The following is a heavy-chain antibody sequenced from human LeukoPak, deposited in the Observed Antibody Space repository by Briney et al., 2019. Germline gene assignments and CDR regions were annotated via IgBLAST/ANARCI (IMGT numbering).Heavy chain of an antibody. CDR1: GGSISSYY. D-gene: IGHD2-15*01. J-gene: IGHJ6*02. V-gene: IGHV4-4*07. CDR3: ARDEKVVVVAASYYYYYGMDV. Sequence: SETLSLTCTVSGGSISSYYWSWIRQPAGKGLEWIGRIYASGSTNYNPSLKSRVTMSVDTSKNQFSLKLSSVTAADTAVYYCARDEKVVVVAASYYYYYGMDVWGQGTTVTVSS. CDR2: IYASGST.